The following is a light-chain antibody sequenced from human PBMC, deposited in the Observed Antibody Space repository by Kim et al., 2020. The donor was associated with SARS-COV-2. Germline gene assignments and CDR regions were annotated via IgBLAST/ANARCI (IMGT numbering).Light chain of an antibody. CDR1: QSVLYNSNKKNY. CDR2: WAS. Sequence: ATMSCQSSQSVLYNSNKKNYLAWYQQKPGQPPKLLIYWASTRESGVPDRFTGSGSGTDFTLTITSLQAEDAAVSYCQQSYKTPTTFGGGTKVDIK. CDR3: QQSYKTPTT. V-gene: IGKV4-1*01. J-gene: IGKJ4*01.